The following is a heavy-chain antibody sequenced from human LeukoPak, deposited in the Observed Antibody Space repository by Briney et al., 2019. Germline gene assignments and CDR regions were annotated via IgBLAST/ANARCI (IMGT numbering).Heavy chain of an antibody. D-gene: IGHD1-26*01. J-gene: IGHJ4*02. V-gene: IGHV1-2*02. CDR3: ARVGELLGFGFDY. Sequence: GASVKVSCKASGYTFTGYYMHWVRQAPGQGLEWMVWINPNSGGTNYAQKFQGRVTMTRDTSISTAYMELSRLRSDDTAVYYCARVGELLGFGFDYWGQGTLVTVSS. CDR2: INPNSGGT. CDR1: GYTFTGYY.